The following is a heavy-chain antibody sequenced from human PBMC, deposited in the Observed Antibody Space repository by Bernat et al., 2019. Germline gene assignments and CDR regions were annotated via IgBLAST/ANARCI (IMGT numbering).Heavy chain of an antibody. D-gene: IGHD3-10*01. J-gene: IGHJ6*02. Sequence: EVQLLESGGGLVQPGGSLRLSCAASGFTFSSYAMSWVRQTPGKGLEWVSAISGSGGSAYYADSVKGRFTISRDNSKNTLYLQMNSLRAEDTAVYYCANGRTSPPLAEGSGSYSFYYGMDVWGQGTTVTVSS. V-gene: IGHV3-23*01. CDR2: ISGSGGSA. CDR1: GFTFSSYA. CDR3: ANGRTSPPLAEGSGSYSFYYGMDV.